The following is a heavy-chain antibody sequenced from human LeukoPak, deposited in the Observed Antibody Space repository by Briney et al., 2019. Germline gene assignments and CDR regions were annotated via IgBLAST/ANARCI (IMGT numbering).Heavy chain of an antibody. D-gene: IGHD6-13*01. CDR2: IRYDGSNK. CDR1: GFTFSSYG. J-gene: IGHJ1*01. Sequence: GGSLRLSCAASGFTFSSYGMHWVRQAPGKGLEGVAFIRYDGSNKYYANSVKGRFTISRDNSKNTLYLQMNSLRAEDTAVYYCAKDATYSSSWYKRPPEYFQHWGQGTLVTVSS. CDR3: AKDATYSSSWYKRPPEYFQH. V-gene: IGHV3-30*02.